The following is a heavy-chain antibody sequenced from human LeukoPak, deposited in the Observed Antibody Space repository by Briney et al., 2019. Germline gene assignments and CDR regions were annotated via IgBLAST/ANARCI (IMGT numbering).Heavy chain of an antibody. CDR3: ARDPDGSLDY. CDR1: GFTFSNSW. Sequence: GGALRLSCAASGFTFSNSWMSWVRQAPGKGLEWVANIKQDGSTKHYAESLKGRFTISRDNPKSSVYVQMNSLRADDTAVYYCARDPDGSLDYWGQGILVTVAS. CDR2: IKQDGSTK. V-gene: IGHV3-7*01. J-gene: IGHJ4*02. D-gene: IGHD1-26*01.